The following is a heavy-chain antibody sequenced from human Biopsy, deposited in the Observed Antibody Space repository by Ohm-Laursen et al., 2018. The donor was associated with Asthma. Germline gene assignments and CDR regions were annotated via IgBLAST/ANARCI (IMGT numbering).Heavy chain of an antibody. V-gene: IGHV4-31*03. CDR3: ARDRMPTTIPGPYYYHGIDV. J-gene: IGHJ6*02. Sequence: SQTLSLTCTVSGGAIDSGAYYWSWIRQLPGKGLEWIGYIYYSGSTYYNPSLKSRVTISVDTSQNQFSLNLNSVTAADTAVYYCARDRMPTTIPGPYYYHGIDVWGQGTTVTVSS. CDR1: GGAIDSGAYY. CDR2: IYYSGST. D-gene: IGHD2-21*01.